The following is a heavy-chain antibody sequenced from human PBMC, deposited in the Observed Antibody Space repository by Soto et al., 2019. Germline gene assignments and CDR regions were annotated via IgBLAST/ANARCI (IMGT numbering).Heavy chain of an antibody. V-gene: IGHV3-30*18. Sequence: QVQLVESGGGVVQPGRSLRLSCAASGFTFSNYAMHWVRQAPGKGLEWVAVITYDGSNKYYADSVKGRFTISRDNSKNTLYLQMNSLRAEDTAVYYCAKDHTVTTFGHWGQGTLVNVSS. CDR3: AKDHTVTTFGH. D-gene: IGHD4-17*01. CDR1: GFTFSNYA. CDR2: ITYDGSNK. J-gene: IGHJ4*02.